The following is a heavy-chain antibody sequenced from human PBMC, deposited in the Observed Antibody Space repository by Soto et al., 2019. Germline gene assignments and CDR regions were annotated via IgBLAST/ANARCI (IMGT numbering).Heavy chain of an antibody. CDR1: GFTFRSYE. CDR3: VRDRGGHDQGDFTPI. J-gene: IGHJ4*02. D-gene: IGHD2-21*02. Sequence: EAQLVESGGGSVLPGGSLRLSCAASGFTFRSYEMNWVRQAPGKGLEWLSYISTSGTTIYYTDSVKGRFVISRDNAKASLFLQMSSLRVEDTAVYYCVRDRGGHDQGDFTPIWGQGALGTVTS. CDR2: ISTSGTTI. V-gene: IGHV3-48*03.